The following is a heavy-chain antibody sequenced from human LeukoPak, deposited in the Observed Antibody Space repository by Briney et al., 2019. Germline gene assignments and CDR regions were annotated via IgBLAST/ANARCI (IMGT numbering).Heavy chain of an antibody. V-gene: IGHV3-74*01. CDR3: ARGKYNYACDG. CDR1: GFTLSDYH. J-gene: IGHJ4*02. Sequence: GGSLRLSCAASGFTLSDYHMHWLRQVPGKGLVWVSHINGDGSSTGYADSVKGRFTISRDNAKNTLYLQLNSLRAEDTAVYYCARGKYNYACDGWGQGTLVTVSS. D-gene: IGHD5-18*01. CDR2: INGDGSST.